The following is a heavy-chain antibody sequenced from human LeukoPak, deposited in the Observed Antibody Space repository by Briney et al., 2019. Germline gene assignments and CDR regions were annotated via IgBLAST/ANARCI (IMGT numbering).Heavy chain of an antibody. CDR3: ARIATGATPYWYFDF. V-gene: IGHV1-2*02. CDR1: GYTFNGYY. CDR2: INPHSGGK. J-gene: IGHJ2*01. D-gene: IGHD7-27*01. Sequence: ASVKVSCKPSGYTFNGYYIHWVRRAPGQGLEWMGWINPHSGGKNYARKFQGRVTMTWDTSITTAYSELSNLRSDDTAVYFCARIATGATPYWYFDFWGRGTLVTVSS.